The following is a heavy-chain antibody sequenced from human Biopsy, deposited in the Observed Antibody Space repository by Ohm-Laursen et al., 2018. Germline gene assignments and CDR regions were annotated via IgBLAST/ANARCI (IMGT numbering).Heavy chain of an antibody. J-gene: IGHJ4*02. Sequence: SVNASCTASGFSFTGYYIHWVRQAPGQGLEWMGWISPKSGGTNYAQKFQGNITMTKNTSMSTAYMEMSRLRSDDTAVYYCALQSVAQMKNFDYWGQGTLVTVSS. V-gene: IGHV1-2*02. CDR3: ALQSVAQMKNFDY. D-gene: IGHD6-19*01. CDR2: ISPKSGGT. CDR1: GFSFTGYY.